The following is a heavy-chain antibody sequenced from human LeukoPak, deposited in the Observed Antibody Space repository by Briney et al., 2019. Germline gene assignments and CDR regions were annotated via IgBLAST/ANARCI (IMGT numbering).Heavy chain of an antibody. CDR2: IIPILGIT. J-gene: IGHJ3*02. Sequence: SVKVSCKASGGTFSSYTISWVRQAPGQGLEWMGRIIPILGITNYAQKFQGRVTITADESTSTAYMELSSLRAEDSAVYYCARLGTTVTTGPSPKGAFDIWGQGTMVTVSS. D-gene: IGHD4-11*01. CDR1: GGTFSSYT. CDR3: ARLGTTVTTGPSPKGAFDI. V-gene: IGHV1-69*02.